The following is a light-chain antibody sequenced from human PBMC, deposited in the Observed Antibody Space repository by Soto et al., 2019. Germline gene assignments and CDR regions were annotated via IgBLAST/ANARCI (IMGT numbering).Light chain of an antibody. CDR3: QHYDNLPRLT. V-gene: IGKV1-33*01. Sequence: DIQMTQSPSSLSASLGDRVTITCQASQDISNILNWYQQKPGKAPKLLIYDAFILETGVPSRFSGSGSGTDFTLTISSLQPEDIATSYCQHYDNLPRLTFGGGTKVEIK. CDR2: DAF. CDR1: QDISNI. J-gene: IGKJ4*01.